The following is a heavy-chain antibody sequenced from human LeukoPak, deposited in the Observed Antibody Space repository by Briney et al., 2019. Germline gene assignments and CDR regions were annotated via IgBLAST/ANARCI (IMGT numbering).Heavy chain of an antibody. CDR2: INWNGDSI. J-gene: IGHJ6*04. D-gene: IGHD3-10*02. CDR3: AELGITMIGGV. V-gene: IGHV3-20*04. Sequence: RPGGSLRLSCAASGFTFDDYGVSWVRQAPGQGLEWVSGINWNGDSIDYADSVKGRFTISRDNAKNSLYLQMNSLRAEDTALYYCAELGITMIGGVWGKGTTVTISS. CDR1: GFTFDDYG.